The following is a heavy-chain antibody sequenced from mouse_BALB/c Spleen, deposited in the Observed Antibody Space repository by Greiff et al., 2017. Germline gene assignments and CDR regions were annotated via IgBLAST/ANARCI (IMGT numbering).Heavy chain of an antibody. D-gene: IGHD2-4*01. CDR3: ARNDYDYDGWFAY. V-gene: IGHV2-6-4*01. CDR2: IWGGGST. J-gene: IGHJ3*01. Sequence: VKVVESGPGLVAPSQSLSITCTVSGFSLSRYSVHWVRQPPGKGLEWLGMIWGGGSTDYNSALKSRLSISKDNSKSQVFLKMNSLQTDDTAMYYCARNDYDYDGWFAYWGQGTLVTVSA. CDR1: GFSLSRYS.